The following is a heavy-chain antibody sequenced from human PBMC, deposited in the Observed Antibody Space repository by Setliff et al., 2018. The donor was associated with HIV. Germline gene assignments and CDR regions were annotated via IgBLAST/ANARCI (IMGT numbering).Heavy chain of an antibody. D-gene: IGHD3-3*01. Sequence: ASVKVSCKASGYTFTSYGISWVRQAPGQGLEWMGRFNPNSGVTNSPQKLQGRVTMTRDTSINTAYMELSRLTSDDTAFYYCAREPTGDFWSGYSSRGLDYWGQGTLVTVSS. CDR2: FNPNSGVT. J-gene: IGHJ4*02. V-gene: IGHV1-2*06. CDR3: AREPTGDFWSGYSSRGLDY. CDR1: GYTFTSYG.